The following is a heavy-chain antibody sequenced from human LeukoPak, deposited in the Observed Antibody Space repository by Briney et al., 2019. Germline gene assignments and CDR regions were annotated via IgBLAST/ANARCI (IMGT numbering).Heavy chain of an antibody. D-gene: IGHD3-9*01. CDR1: GFTFSSYG. V-gene: IGHV3-30*18. Sequence: GGSLRLSCAASGFTFSSYGMHWVRQAPGKGLEWVAVISYDGSNKYYADSVKGRFTISRDNSKNTLYLQMNSLRAEDTAVYYCAKEYYDILTGYYYHYYYYGKDVWGQGTTVTVSS. J-gene: IGHJ6*02. CDR2: ISYDGSNK. CDR3: AKEYYDILTGYYYHYYYYGKDV.